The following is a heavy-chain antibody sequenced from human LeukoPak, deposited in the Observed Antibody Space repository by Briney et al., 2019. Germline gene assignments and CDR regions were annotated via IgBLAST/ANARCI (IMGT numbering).Heavy chain of an antibody. D-gene: IGHD4-17*01. J-gene: IGHJ4*02. CDR3: AKDAPYDYGDYAGV. CDR2: ITDSGGST. Sequence: SGGSLRLSCAGSGFTFSSYAMSWVRQAPGKGLEWVSAITDSGGSTYYADSVKGRFTISRDNSKNTLYLQMNSLRAEDTAVYYCAKDAPYDYGDYAGVWGQGTLVTVSS. V-gene: IGHV3-23*01. CDR1: GFTFSSYA.